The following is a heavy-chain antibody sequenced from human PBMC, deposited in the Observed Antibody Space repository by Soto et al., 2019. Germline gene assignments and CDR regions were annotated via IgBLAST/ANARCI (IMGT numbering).Heavy chain of an antibody. V-gene: IGHV3-21*01. CDR1: GFTFSSYS. J-gene: IGHJ4*02. CDR3: ARDRYCDSSAFDY. D-gene: IGHD3-22*01. CDR2: ISSSSSYI. Sequence: EVQLVESGGGLVKPGGSLRLSCAASGFTFSSYSMNWVRQAPGKGLEWVSSISSSSSYIYYADSVKGRFTISRDNAKNSLYLQMNSLRAEDTAVYYCARDRYCDSSAFDYWGQGTLVTVSS.